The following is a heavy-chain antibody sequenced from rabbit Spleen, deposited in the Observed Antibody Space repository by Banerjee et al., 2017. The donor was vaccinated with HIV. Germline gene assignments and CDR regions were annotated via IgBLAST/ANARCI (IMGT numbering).Heavy chain of an antibody. CDR1: GFSFSSSYW. D-gene: IGHD6-1*01. CDR2: IGVGSSGNT. V-gene: IGHV1S45*01. J-gene: IGHJ4*01. CDR3: ATDRNGGSAYEDLNL. Sequence: QEQLVESGGGLVQPEGSLTLTCTASGFSFSSSYWICWVRQAPGKGLEWIACIGVGSSGNTYYASWAKGRFTISKTSSTTATLQMTSLTAADTATYFCATDRNGGSAYEDLNLWGPGTLVTVS.